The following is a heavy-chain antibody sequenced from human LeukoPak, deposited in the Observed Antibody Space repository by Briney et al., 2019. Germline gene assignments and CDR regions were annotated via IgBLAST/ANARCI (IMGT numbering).Heavy chain of an antibody. V-gene: IGHV3-23*01. CDR1: GFTFSSYA. J-gene: IGHJ4*02. D-gene: IGHD2-15*01. CDR2: ISASGGKT. Sequence: PGGSLRLSCAASGFTFSSYAMSWVRQAPGKGLEWVSAISASGGKTYNADSVKGRFTLSRDNSKNTLYLQMNSLTAEDTAVYYCAKGRVCSGANCYSRAPDCWGQGTLVTVSS. CDR3: AKGRVCSGANCYSRAPDC.